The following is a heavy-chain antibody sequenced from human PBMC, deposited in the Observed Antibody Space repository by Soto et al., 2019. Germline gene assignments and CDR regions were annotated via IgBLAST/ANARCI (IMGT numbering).Heavy chain of an antibody. CDR3: ARGAPLWFGELSYYFDY. J-gene: IGHJ4*02. D-gene: IGHD3-10*01. CDR1: GGSISSYY. V-gene: IGHV4-4*07. CDR2: IYTSGST. Sequence: SETLSLTCTVSGGSISSYYWSWIRQPAGKGLEWIGRIYTSGSTNYNPSLKSRVTMSVDTSKNQFSLKLSSVTAADTAVYYCARGAPLWFGELSYYFDYWGQGTLVTVSS.